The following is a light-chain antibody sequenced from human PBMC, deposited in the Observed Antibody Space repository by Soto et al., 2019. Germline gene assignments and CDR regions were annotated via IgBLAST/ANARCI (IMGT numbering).Light chain of an antibody. CDR3: QRYDNFAIT. CDR2: DAS. V-gene: IGKV1-33*01. J-gene: IGKJ5*01. CDR1: QDISNY. Sequence: DIQMTQSPSSLSASVGDRVTITCQASQDISNYLNWYQQKPGKDPKLLIYDASNLETGVPSRFSGSGSGTDFTFTISSLQPEDIATYYCQRYDNFAITFGQGTRLAI.